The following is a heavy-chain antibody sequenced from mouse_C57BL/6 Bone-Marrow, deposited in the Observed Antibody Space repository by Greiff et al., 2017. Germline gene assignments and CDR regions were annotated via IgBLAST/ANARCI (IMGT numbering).Heavy chain of an antibody. Sequence: QVQLQQPGAELVKPGASVKVSCKASGYTFTSYWMHWVKQRPGQGLEWIGRFHPPDSGTTSNQNFKGKATLPVDKSSSTAYMQLSSLTSEVSAVYYCAITTVVATEYCDVWGTGTTVTASS. D-gene: IGHD1-1*01. CDR2: FHPPDSGT. CDR3: AITTVVATEYCDV. V-gene: IGHV1-74*01. J-gene: IGHJ1*03. CDR1: GYTFTSYW.